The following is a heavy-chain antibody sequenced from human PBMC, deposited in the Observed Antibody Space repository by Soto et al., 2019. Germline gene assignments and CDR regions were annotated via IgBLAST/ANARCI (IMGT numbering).Heavy chain of an antibody. CDR2: INAGNGNT. J-gene: IGHJ4*02. CDR3: ARNIVVVTALDY. V-gene: IGHV1-3*05. D-gene: IGHD2-21*02. Sequence: QVQLVQSGAEEKKPGASVKVSCKASGYTFTSYAMHWVRQAPGQRLEWMGWINAGNGNTKYSQKFQGRVTITRDTSASTVYMELSSLRSEDTAVYYCARNIVVVTALDYWGQGTLVTVSS. CDR1: GYTFTSYA.